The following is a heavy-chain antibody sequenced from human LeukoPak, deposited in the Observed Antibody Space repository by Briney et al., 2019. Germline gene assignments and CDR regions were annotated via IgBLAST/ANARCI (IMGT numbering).Heavy chain of an antibody. D-gene: IGHD3-10*01. J-gene: IGHJ4*02. Sequence: SETLSLTCTVSGGSISSYYWSWIRQPPGQGLEWIGYIYYSGSTNYNPSLKSRVTISVDTSKNQFSLKLSSVTAADTAVYYCARTDRVRGIDYWGQGTLVTVSS. CDR3: ARTDRVRGIDY. CDR2: IYYSGST. V-gene: IGHV4-59*01. CDR1: GGSISSYY.